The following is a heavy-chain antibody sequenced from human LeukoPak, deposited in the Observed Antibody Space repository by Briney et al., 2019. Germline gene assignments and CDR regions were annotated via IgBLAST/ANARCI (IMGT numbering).Heavy chain of an antibody. D-gene: IGHD3-22*01. Sequence: GRSLRLSCAASGFTFSSYGMHWVRQAPGKGLEWVAVISYDGSNKYYADSVKGRFTISRDNSKNTLYLQMNSLRAEDTAVYYCAKVSFYESSGPLFGIWGQGTMVTVSS. CDR2: ISYDGSNK. CDR1: GFTFSSYG. CDR3: AKVSFYESSGPLFGI. J-gene: IGHJ3*02. V-gene: IGHV3-30*18.